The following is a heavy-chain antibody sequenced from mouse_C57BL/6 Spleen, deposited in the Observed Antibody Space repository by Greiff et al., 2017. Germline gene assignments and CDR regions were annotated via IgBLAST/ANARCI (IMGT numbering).Heavy chain of an antibody. J-gene: IGHJ1*03. Sequence: VQVVESGPGLVAPSQSLSITCTVPGFSLTSYGVSWVRQPPGKGLEWLGVIWGDGSTNYHSALISRLSISKDNSKSQVFLKLNSLQTDDTATYYCAKPDFITTGWYFDVWGTGTTVTVSS. V-gene: IGHV2-3*01. D-gene: IGHD1-1*01. CDR1: GFSLTSYG. CDR3: AKPDFITTGWYFDV. CDR2: IWGDGST.